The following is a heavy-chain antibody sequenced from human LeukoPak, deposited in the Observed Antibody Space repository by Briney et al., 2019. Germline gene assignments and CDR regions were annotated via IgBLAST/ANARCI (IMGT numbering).Heavy chain of an antibody. CDR3: ARDIQGYSGYHYFDY. D-gene: IGHD5-12*01. J-gene: IGHJ4*02. CDR1: GYTFTGYY. CDR2: INPNSGGT. V-gene: IGHV1-2*02. Sequence: GASVKVSCKASGYTFTGYYMHWVRQAPGQGLEWMGWINPNSGGTNYAQKFQGRVTMTRDTSISTAYMELSRLRSDDTAVYYCARDIQGYSGYHYFDYWGQGTLVTVSS.